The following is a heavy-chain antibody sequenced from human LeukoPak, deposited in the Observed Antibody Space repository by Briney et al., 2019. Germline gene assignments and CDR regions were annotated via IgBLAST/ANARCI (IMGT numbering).Heavy chain of an antibody. V-gene: IGHV1-69*05. CDR3: AREGAYYDILTGWKPYGMDV. CDR1: GGTFSSYA. Sequence: SVKVSCKASGGTFSSYAISWVRQAPGQGLEWMGGIIPIFGTANYAQKFQGRVTITTDESTSTAYMELSSLRSEDTAVYYCAREGAYYDILTGWKPYGMDVWGQGTTVTVSS. D-gene: IGHD3-9*01. J-gene: IGHJ6*02. CDR2: IIPIFGTA.